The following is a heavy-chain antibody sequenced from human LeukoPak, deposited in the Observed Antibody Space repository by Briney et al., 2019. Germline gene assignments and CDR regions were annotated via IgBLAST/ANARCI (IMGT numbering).Heavy chain of an antibody. CDR2: IYWDDDK. CDR1: GFSLSTSGVG. D-gene: IGHD6-19*01. V-gene: IGHV2-5*02. Sequence: SGPTLVKPTQTLTLTCTFSGFSLSTSGVGVGWVRQPPGKALEWHALIYWDDDKRYSPSLKSRLTITKDTSKNQVVLTMTNMDPVDTATYYCAHSRGLAVAGYFDYWGQGTLVTVSS. J-gene: IGHJ4*02. CDR3: AHSRGLAVAGYFDY.